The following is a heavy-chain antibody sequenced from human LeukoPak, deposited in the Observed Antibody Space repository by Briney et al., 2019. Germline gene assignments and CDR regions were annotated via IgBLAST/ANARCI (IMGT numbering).Heavy chain of an antibody. D-gene: IGHD5-12*01. CDR3: AKDSAVVDDLGNAFDI. CDR2: IYSGGDT. V-gene: IGHV3-53*01. CDR1: GFTVSSNY. Sequence: GGSLRLSCAASGFTVSSNYMGWVRQAPGKGLEWVSVIYSGGDTYYADSVKGRFTISRDNSKNTLYLQMNSLRAEDTAVYYCAKDSAVVDDLGNAFDIWGQGTMVTVSS. J-gene: IGHJ3*02.